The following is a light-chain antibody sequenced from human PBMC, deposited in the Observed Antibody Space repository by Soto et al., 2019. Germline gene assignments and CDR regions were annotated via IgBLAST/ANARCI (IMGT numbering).Light chain of an antibody. CDR3: QSYDRSLSGYV. J-gene: IGLJ1*01. CDR2: ANG. CDR1: SSNIGAGYD. Sequence: QSVLTQPPSVSGAPGQRVTISCTGSSSNIGAGYDVHWYQQLPGTAPKLLIYANGNRPSGVPDRFSGSKSGTSASLAITGLQAEEEADYYCQSYDRSLSGYVLGTGTKVTAL. V-gene: IGLV1-40*01.